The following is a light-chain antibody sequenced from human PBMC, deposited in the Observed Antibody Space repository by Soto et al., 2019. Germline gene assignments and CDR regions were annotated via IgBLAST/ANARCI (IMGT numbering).Light chain of an antibody. CDR3: CSYAGSSTPYV. CDR2: EGS. CDR1: SSDVGSYNL. V-gene: IGLV2-23*01. J-gene: IGLJ1*01. Sequence: SALSQPASVSGSPGQSITISCTGTSSDVGSYNLVSWYQQHPGKAPKLMIYEGSKRPSGVSNRFSGSKSGNTASLTISGLQAEDEADYYCCSYAGSSTPYVFGTGTKVTLL.